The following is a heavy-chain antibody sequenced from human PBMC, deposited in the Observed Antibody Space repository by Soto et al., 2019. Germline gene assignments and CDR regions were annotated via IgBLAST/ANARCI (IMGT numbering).Heavy chain of an antibody. CDR1: AYTFSRYW. D-gene: IGHD6-13*01. Sequence: PGGSLRLSCVVSAYTFSRYWMHWVRQAPGKGLVWVSRINSDESSTSYADSVKGRFTISRDNAKNTLYLQMTSLRAEDTAVYYCARGNTYSSSWAPFDYWGKGTLVTVSS. CDR3: ARGNTYSSSWAPFDY. J-gene: IGHJ4*02. CDR2: INSDESST. V-gene: IGHV3-74*01.